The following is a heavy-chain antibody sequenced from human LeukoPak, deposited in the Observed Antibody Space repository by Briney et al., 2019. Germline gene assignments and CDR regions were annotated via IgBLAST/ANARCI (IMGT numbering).Heavy chain of an antibody. J-gene: IGHJ4*02. V-gene: IGHV4-39*01. CDR3: ARHRYYYDSSGYYPFDY. CDR2: IYYSGST. Sequence: SETLSLTCTVSGGSISSCSYYWGWIRQPPGKGLEWIGSIYYSGSTYYNPSLKSRVTISVDTSKNQFSLKLSSVTAADTAVYYCARHRYYYDSSGYYPFDYWGQGTLVTVSS. CDR1: GGSISSCSYY. D-gene: IGHD3-22*01.